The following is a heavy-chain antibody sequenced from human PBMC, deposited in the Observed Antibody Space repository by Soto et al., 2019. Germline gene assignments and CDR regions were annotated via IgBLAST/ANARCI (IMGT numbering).Heavy chain of an antibody. CDR3: TTGDDILTGFSSGGY. J-gene: IGHJ4*02. V-gene: IGHV3-15*01. Sequence: GGSLRLSCAASGFTFSNAWMSWVRQAPGKGLEWVGRIKSKTDGGTTDYAAPVKGRFTISRDDSKNTLYLQMNSLKTEDTAVYYCTTGDDILTGFSSGGYWGQGTLVTVSS. CDR2: IKSKTDGGTT. CDR1: GFTFSNAW. D-gene: IGHD3-9*01.